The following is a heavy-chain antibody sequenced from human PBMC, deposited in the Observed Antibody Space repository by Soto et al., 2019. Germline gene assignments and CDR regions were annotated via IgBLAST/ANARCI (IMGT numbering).Heavy chain of an antibody. J-gene: IGHJ5*02. V-gene: IGHV1-2*02. D-gene: IGHD3-22*01. CDR3: ARGRPDVVTPWLDP. CDR2: INPNSGAT. Sequence: QAQLVQSGAEVTKAGASVKVSCKASGYIFTSSYIHWVRQAPGQGLEWIGWINPNSGATNCAQNFQARVTMTRDTSITTAYIELDRLTSDVTAIYYCARGRPDVVTPWLDPWGQGTLVTVS. CDR1: GYIFTSSY.